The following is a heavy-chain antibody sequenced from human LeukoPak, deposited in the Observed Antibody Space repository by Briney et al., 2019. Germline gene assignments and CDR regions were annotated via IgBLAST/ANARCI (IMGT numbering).Heavy chain of an antibody. CDR3: AREGGFYRPLDY. V-gene: IGHV4-4*02. J-gene: IGHJ4*02. CDR1: GGSGTSTSW. CDR2: VHLDGRT. Sequence: SETLALTYEVSGGSGTSTSWWTWVRQPPGKGLEWIGEVHLDGRTSYNPSLKSRLIMSVDLPENHISLKLTSVTAADTAVYYCAREGGFYRPLDYSGQGTMVTVSS. D-gene: IGHD3-3*01.